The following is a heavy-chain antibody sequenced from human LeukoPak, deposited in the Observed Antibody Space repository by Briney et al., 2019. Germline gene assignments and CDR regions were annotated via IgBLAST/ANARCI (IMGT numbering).Heavy chain of an antibody. CDR1: GFTFDDYT. J-gene: IGHJ4*02. Sequence: GGSLRLSCAASGFTFDDYTMHWVRQAPGKGLEWVSLISWDGGSTYYADSVKGRFTISRDNSKNSLYLQMNSLRAEDTAVYYCARGGVRGILLPVDYWGQGTLVTVSS. CDR2: ISWDGGST. V-gene: IGHV3-43*01. D-gene: IGHD3-10*01. CDR3: ARGGVRGILLPVDY.